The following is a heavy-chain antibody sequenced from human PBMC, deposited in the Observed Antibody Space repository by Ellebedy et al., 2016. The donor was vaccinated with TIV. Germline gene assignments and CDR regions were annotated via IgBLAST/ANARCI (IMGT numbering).Heavy chain of an antibody. J-gene: IGHJ4*02. V-gene: IGHV3-48*01. Sequence: GESLKISCEASGFAFSSYNMNWVRQAPGKGLEWVSYISSSSSAIYYADSVEGRFTISRDNAKNSLYLQMNSLRGEDTAVYYCARGSTIFGVVFHDYWGQGTLVTVSS. D-gene: IGHD3-3*01. CDR1: GFAFSSYN. CDR3: ARGSTIFGVVFHDY. CDR2: ISSSSSAI.